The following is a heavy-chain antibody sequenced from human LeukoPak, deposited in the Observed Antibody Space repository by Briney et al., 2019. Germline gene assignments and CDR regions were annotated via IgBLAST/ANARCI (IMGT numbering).Heavy chain of an antibody. CDR1: GGYISSYY. V-gene: IGHV4-59*01. Sequence: SETLSLTCTVSGGYISSYYWSWIRQPPGKGLEWIGYIYYSESTNYNPSLKSRVTISVDTSKNQFSLKLSSVTAADTAVYYCAGYSGSYSRYAFDIWGQGTMVTVSS. J-gene: IGHJ3*02. D-gene: IGHD1-26*01. CDR2: IYYSEST. CDR3: AGYSGSYSRYAFDI.